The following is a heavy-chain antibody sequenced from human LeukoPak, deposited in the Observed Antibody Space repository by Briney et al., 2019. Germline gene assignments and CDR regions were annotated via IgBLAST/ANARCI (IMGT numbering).Heavy chain of an antibody. Sequence: GGSLRLSCAASPFTFSSYGMHWVRQAPGKGLEWVAYIQYDGSNQQYADSVKGRFSISRDNAKNSLYLQMNSLRAEDTAVYYCARDQGGSYFDYWGQGTLVTVSS. CDR3: ARDQGGSYFDY. D-gene: IGHD1-26*01. CDR1: PFTFSSYG. CDR2: IQYDGSNQ. J-gene: IGHJ4*02. V-gene: IGHV3-30*02.